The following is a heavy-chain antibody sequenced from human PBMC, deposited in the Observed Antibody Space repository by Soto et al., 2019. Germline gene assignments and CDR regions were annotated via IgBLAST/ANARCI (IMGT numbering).Heavy chain of an antibody. CDR1: GFAFISYA. J-gene: IGHJ3*02. CDR2: ISGSGGRT. V-gene: IGHV3-23*01. Sequence: PGGSLRLSCVASGFAFISYAIISFRQTPCKGLEWVSGISGSGGRTYYADSVKGRFTISRDNSNNTLSLQMHILRVEDTAVYFCAKGGYYSLFDIWGQGTMVTVSS. CDR3: AKGGYYSLFDI. D-gene: IGHD3-16*01.